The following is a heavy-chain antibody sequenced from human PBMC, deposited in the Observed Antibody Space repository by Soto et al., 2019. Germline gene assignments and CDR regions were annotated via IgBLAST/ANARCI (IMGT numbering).Heavy chain of an antibody. CDR3: AKVRQFRCYYESAGHYND. J-gene: IGHJ4*02. D-gene: IGHD3-22*01. CDR1: GFTFRNQD. V-gene: IGHV3-23*01. CDR2: ISGRGGVT. Sequence: EVQLLESGGGLVQPGGSLRLTCVGSGFTFRNQDMRWVRQAPGKGLEWVSGISGRGGVTYYADSVKGRFTISRDNSKNTLYLQMNNLRANDTAVYYCAKVRQFRCYYESAGHYNDWGQGTLVTVSS.